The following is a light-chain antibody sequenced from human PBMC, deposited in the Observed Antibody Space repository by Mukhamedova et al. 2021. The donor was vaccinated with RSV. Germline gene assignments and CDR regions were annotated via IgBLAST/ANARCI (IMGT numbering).Light chain of an antibody. J-gene: IGKJ1*01. CDR2: GAS. V-gene: IGKV3-7*01. CDR3: QQDITP. Sequence: WYQRRVHGEAPRLLIYGASTRATSIPARFSGSGSGTDFTLTISSLQPEDFAVYYCQQDITPFGQGTKVEIK.